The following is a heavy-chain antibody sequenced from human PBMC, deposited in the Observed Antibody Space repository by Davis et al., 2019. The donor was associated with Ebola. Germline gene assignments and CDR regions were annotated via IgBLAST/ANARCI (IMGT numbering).Heavy chain of an antibody. CDR2: IYPGDSDT. J-gene: IGHJ6*04. D-gene: IGHD6-6*01. Sequence: KVSCKGSGYSFTSYWIGWVRQMPGKGLEWMGIIYPGDSDTRYSPSFQGQVTISADKSISTAYLQWSSLKASDTAIYYCARCRRGQLVRYYYGMDVWGKGTTVTVSS. V-gene: IGHV5-51*01. CDR3: ARCRRGQLVRYYYGMDV. CDR1: GYSFTSYW.